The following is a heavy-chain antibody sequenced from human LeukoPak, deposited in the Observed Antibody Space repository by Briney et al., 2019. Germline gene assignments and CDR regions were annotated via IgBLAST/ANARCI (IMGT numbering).Heavy chain of an antibody. V-gene: IGHV4-61*02. CDR2: IHIRGTT. Sequence: TSSETLSLTCTVSGDSISSGSYYWSWIRQPAGKGLEWIGRIHIRGTTNYNPSLKSRVTISVDRSKNQFSLKLRSVIAADTAVYYCARVGWELLGPFDHWGQGTLVTVSS. CDR1: GDSISSGSYY. J-gene: IGHJ4*02. CDR3: ARVGWELLGPFDH. D-gene: IGHD1-26*01.